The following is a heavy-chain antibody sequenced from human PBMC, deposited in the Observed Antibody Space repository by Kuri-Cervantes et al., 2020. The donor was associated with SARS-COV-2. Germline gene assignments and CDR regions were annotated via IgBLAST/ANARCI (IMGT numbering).Heavy chain of an antibody. Sequence: GESLKISCAASGFTFSSYWMSWVRQAPGKGLEWVANIKQDGSEKYYVDSVKGRFTISRDNSKNTLYLQMNSLRAEDTAVYYCARVGNFWSGFSDYWGQGTLVTVSS. CDR3: ARVGNFWSGFSDY. CDR1: GFTFSSYW. V-gene: IGHV3-7*01. J-gene: IGHJ4*02. D-gene: IGHD3-3*01. CDR2: IKQDGSEK.